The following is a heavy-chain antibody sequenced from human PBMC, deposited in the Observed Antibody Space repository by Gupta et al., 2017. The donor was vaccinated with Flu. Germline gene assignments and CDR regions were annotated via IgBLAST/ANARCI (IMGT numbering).Heavy chain of an antibody. CDR2: IRSSSSYI. D-gene: IGHD2-21*02. CDR3: ARMGTLSIVVVTVPVLIDY. J-gene: IGHJ4*02. Sequence: EVQLVESGGGLVKPGASLRLSCSASGFTFSSYSLNWVRQAPGKGLEWVSSIRSSSSYIYYADSGKGRFTISRDNAKNELYLQMNSLRAEDTAVYYCARMGTLSIVVVTVPVLIDYWGQGTLVTVSS. CDR1: GFTFSSYS. V-gene: IGHV3-21*01.